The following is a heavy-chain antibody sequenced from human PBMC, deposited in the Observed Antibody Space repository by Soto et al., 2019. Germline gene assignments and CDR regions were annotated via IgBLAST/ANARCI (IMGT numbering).Heavy chain of an antibody. D-gene: IGHD6-13*01. CDR2: IYYSGST. J-gene: IGHJ4*02. V-gene: IGHV4-59*01. CDR1: GGSISSYY. CDR3: AREPLIAAGEYYLDY. Sequence: QVQLQESGPGLVKPSETLSLTCTVSGGSISSYYWSWIRQPPGKGLEWIGYIYYSGSTNYNPSLKSRVTISVDTSKNQFSLKLSSVTAADTAVYYCAREPLIAAGEYYLDYWGQGTLVTVSS.